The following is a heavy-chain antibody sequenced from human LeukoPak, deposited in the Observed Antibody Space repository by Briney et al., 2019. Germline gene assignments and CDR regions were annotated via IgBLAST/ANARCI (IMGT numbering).Heavy chain of an antibody. CDR1: GFTFSSYE. J-gene: IGHJ5*01. Sequence: GGSLRLSCAASGFTFSSYEMNWVRQAPGKGLEWVSYISSSGSTIYYADSVKGRFTISRDNAKNSLYLQMNSLRAEDTAVYYCTRDYFGGGWFDSWGQGNLVTVPS. D-gene: IGHD2/OR15-2a*01. V-gene: IGHV3-48*03. CDR2: ISSSGSTI. CDR3: TRDYFGGGWFDS.